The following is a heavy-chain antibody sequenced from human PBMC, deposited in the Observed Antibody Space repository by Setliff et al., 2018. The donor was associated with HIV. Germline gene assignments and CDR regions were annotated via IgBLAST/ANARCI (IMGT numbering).Heavy chain of an antibody. CDR3: AKDGRAIFGVEYYYYYYMEV. V-gene: IGHV3-21*04. J-gene: IGHJ6*03. CDR2: ISRSGDEI. Sequence: PGGSLRLSCAASGFIFSSHSMNWVRQAPGKGLEWVSSISRSGDEIHYADSVKGRFTISRDNAKNSLYLQMNSLRAEDTAVYYCAKDGRAIFGVEYYYYYYMEVWGKGTTVTVSS. D-gene: IGHD3-3*01. CDR1: GFIFSSHS.